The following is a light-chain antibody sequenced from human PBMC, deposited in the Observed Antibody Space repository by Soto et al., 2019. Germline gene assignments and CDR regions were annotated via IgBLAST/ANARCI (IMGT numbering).Light chain of an antibody. CDR2: DVT. CDR3: SSYTSSSTRVV. V-gene: IGLV2-14*03. Sequence: QSALTQPASVSGSPGQSITISCTGTSSDVGGYNYVSWYQHHPGKAPKLMIYDVTNRPSGVSNRFSGSKSGNTASLTISGLQAEDEADYYCSSYTSSSTRVVFGGGTKVTV. J-gene: IGLJ2*01. CDR1: SSDVGGYNY.